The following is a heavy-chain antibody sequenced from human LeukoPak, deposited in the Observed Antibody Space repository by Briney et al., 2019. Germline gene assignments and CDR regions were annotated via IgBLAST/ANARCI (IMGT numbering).Heavy chain of an antibody. D-gene: IGHD3-22*01. CDR3: ARQRPYYYDGSGYYDP. Sequence: PSETLSLTCTVSGGYISSYYWSWVRQSPGKGLEWIGYIYYSGSTNCNPSLKSRVTISVDTSKNQFSLKLSSVTAADTAVYYCARQRPYYYDGSGYYDPWGQGILVTVSS. CDR1: GGYISSYY. CDR2: IYYSGST. V-gene: IGHV4-59*08. J-gene: IGHJ5*02.